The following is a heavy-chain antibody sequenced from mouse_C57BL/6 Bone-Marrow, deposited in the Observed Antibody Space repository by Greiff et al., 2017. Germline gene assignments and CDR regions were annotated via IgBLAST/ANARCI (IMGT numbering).Heavy chain of an antibody. Sequence: QVQLQQSGAELARPGASVKMSCKASGYTFTSYTMHWVKQRPGQGLEWIGYIYIGNGYTEYNEKFKGKATLTSDTSSSTAYMQLSSLTSEDSAIYFCARAGTGDFDYWGQGTTLTVSS. CDR3: ARAGTGDFDY. CDR2: IYIGNGYT. D-gene: IGHD4-1*01. CDR1: GYTFTSYT. J-gene: IGHJ2*01. V-gene: IGHV1-4*01.